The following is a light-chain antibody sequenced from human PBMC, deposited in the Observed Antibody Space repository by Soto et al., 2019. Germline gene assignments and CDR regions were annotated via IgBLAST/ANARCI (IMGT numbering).Light chain of an antibody. V-gene: IGKV1-39*01. J-gene: IGKJ2*01. Sequence: DIQMTQSPSSLSASFGDRVTLTCRARQNIDTYLNWYQQKPGTAPKLLIYAASSLHSGVPSRFSGSGSETDFTLTISSLQPEDFATYYCQQSHTTPYPIGQGTKLEL. CDR2: AAS. CDR1: QNIDTY. CDR3: QQSHTTPYP.